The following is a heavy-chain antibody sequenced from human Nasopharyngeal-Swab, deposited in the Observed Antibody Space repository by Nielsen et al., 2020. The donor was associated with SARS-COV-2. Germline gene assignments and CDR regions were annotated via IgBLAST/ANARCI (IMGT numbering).Heavy chain of an antibody. Sequence: RQAPGKGLEWIGYIYYSGSTNYNPSLKSRVTISVDTSKNQFSLKLSSVTAADTAVYYCARDLGGYDILTGYYHYYYYTDVWGKGTTVTVSS. D-gene: IGHD3-9*01. CDR3: ARDLGGYDILTGYYHYYYYTDV. CDR2: IYYSGST. J-gene: IGHJ6*03. V-gene: IGHV4-59*01.